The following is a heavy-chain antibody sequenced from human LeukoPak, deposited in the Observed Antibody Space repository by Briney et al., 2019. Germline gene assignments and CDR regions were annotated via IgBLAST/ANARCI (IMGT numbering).Heavy chain of an antibody. CDR1: GGSISSSSYY. Sequence: SETLSLTCTVSGGSISSSSYYWGWIRQPPGKGLEWIGSIYYSGSTYYNPSLKSRVTISVDTSKNQFSLKLSSVTAADTAVYYCARCLEGSHFDYWGQGTLVTVSS. CDR3: ARCLEGSHFDY. J-gene: IGHJ4*02. CDR2: IYYSGST. V-gene: IGHV4-39*07. D-gene: IGHD1-1*01.